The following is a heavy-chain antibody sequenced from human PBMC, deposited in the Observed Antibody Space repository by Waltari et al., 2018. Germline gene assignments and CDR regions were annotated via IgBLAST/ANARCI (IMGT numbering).Heavy chain of an antibody. CDR2: INPSGGNT. J-gene: IGHJ4*02. Sequence: QVQLVQSGAEVKKPGASVKVSCKASGYTVSSYYIHWVRQAPGQGLEGMGLINPSGGNTNYAQKFKGRVTMTRDTSTSTVYMELSSLRLEDTAVYYCARDRMWGKEDYFDYGGQGTLVTVSS. CDR1: GYTVSSYY. D-gene: IGHD1-26*01. V-gene: IGHV1-46*01. CDR3: ARDRMWGKEDYFDY.